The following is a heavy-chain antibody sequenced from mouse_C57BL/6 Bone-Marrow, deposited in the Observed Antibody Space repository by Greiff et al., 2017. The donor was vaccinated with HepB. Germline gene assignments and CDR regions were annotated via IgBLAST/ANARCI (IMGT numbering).Heavy chain of an antibody. CDR1: GYTFTSYG. Sequence: VKVVESGAELARPGASVKLSCKASGYTFTSYGISWVKQRTGQGLEWIGEIYPRSGNTYYNEKFKGKATLTADKSSSTAYMELRSLTSEDSAVYFCARSEGKAWFAYWGQGTLVTVSA. D-gene: IGHD1-3*01. CDR3: ARSEGKAWFAY. V-gene: IGHV1-81*01. CDR2: IYPRSGNT. J-gene: IGHJ3*01.